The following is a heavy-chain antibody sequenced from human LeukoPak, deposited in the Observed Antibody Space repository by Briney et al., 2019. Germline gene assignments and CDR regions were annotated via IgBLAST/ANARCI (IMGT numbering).Heavy chain of an antibody. CDR1: RFTFSNAY. CDR2: IKSKIDGGTT. J-gene: IGHJ4*02. CDR3: TTDAGYSSRWYNY. V-gene: IGHV3-15*01. Sequence: GGSLRLSCAASRFTFSNAYMCWVRQAPGRGLEWVGRIKSKIDGGTTDYAAPVKGRFTISRDDSRNTLYLQMNSLKVGDTTVYYCTTDAGYSSRWYNYWGQGTLVTVSS. D-gene: IGHD6-13*01.